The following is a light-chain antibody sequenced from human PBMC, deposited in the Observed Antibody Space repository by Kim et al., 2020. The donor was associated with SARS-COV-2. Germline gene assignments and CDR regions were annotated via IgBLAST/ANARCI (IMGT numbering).Light chain of an antibody. Sequence: PGERAALSCRASQSLTTSYLVWYQQKPGQAPRLLIYGASTRATGIPDRFTGSGSGTDFTLTISRLEPEDFAVYYCQQYGSSPVYSFGQGTKLEI. CDR1: QSLTTSY. CDR3: QQYGSSPVYS. J-gene: IGKJ2*03. V-gene: IGKV3-20*01. CDR2: GAS.